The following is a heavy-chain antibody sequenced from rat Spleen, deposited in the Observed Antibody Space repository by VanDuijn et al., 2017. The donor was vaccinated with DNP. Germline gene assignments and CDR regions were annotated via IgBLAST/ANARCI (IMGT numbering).Heavy chain of an antibody. CDR2: INYEDVNT. CDR3: ARPLSRRITIAAPSGVFAY. V-gene: IGHV5-22*01. CDR1: GFTFSDYS. J-gene: IGHJ3*01. Sequence: EVHLVESGGGLVQPGGSLKLSCAASGFTFSDYSMAWVRLAPERGLEWVASINYEDVNTYYGDSVKGRFTISRDTAKSTLYLQMNSLRYEDTATYYCARPLSRRITIAAPSGVFAYWGQGTLVTVSS. D-gene: IGHD1-2*01.